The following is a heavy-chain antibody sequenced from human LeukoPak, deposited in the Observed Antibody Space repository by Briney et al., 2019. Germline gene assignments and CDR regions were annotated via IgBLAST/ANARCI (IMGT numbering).Heavy chain of an antibody. J-gene: IGHJ5*02. CDR1: GGSFSGYY. V-gene: IGHV4-34*01. CDR3: ARGSRGWKTDWFDP. D-gene: IGHD6-19*01. CDR2: INHSGST. Sequence: SETLSLSCAVYGGSFSGYYWSWIRQPPGKGLEWIGEINHSGSTNYNPSLKSRVTISVDTSKNQFSLKLSSVTAADTAVYYCARGSRGWKTDWFDPWGQGTLVTVSS.